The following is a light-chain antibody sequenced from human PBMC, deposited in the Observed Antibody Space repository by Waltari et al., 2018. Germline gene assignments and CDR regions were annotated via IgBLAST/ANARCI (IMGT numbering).Light chain of an antibody. V-gene: IGKV3-11*01. Sequence: EIVLTPSLATLSLSPGERATLSGRSSQSVYNYLAWYQQKPGQAPRLLIYDASKRATGIPARFSGSGFGTDFTVTISSLEPEDSAVYYCQQRSNWPLTFGGGTKVEIK. J-gene: IGKJ4*01. CDR3: QQRSNWPLT. CDR1: QSVYNY. CDR2: DAS.